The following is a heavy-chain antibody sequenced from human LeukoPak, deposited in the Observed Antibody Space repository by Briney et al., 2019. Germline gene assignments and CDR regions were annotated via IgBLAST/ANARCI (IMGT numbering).Heavy chain of an antibody. CDR2: ISSSSSYI. J-gene: IGHJ5*02. D-gene: IGHD6-13*01. V-gene: IGHV3-21*01. CDR3: AGDYLLEAGNWFDP. CDR1: GFTFSSYS. Sequence: GGSLRLSCAASGFTFSSYSMNWVRQAPGKGLEWVSSISSSSSYIYYADSVKGRFTISRDNAKNSLYLQMNSLRAEDTAVYYCAGDYLLEAGNWFDPWGQGTLVTVSS.